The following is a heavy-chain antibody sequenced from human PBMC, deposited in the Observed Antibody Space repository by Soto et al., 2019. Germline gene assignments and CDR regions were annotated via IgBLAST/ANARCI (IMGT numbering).Heavy chain of an antibody. CDR1: GSSISSSSNY. J-gene: IGHJ4*02. D-gene: IGHD5-18*01. Sequence: TSETLSLTCTVSGSSISSSSNYWGWIRQHPGKGLEWIGSIYYSGSTYYNPSLKSRVTISVDTSKNQFSLKLSSVTAADTAVSYCYSTAGKDFFDYWGQGTLVTVSS. V-gene: IGHV4-39*01. CDR2: IYYSGST. CDR3: YSTAGKDFFDY.